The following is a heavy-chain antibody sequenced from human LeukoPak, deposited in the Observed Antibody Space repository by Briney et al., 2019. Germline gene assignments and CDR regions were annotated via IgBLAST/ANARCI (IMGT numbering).Heavy chain of an antibody. CDR1: GFTFSRFW. CDR3: ARENYFDY. Sequence: GGSLRLSCAASGFTFSRFWMGWVRQAPGKGLEWVANIKPDGSEKNYGDSVRGRFTISRDNARNSLYLQMNSLRAEDTAVYYCARENYFDYWGQGTLVTVSS. J-gene: IGHJ4*02. CDR2: IKPDGSEK. V-gene: IGHV3-7*04.